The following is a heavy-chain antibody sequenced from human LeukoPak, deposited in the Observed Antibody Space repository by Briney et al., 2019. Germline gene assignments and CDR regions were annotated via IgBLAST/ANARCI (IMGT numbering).Heavy chain of an antibody. CDR3: AKGLGYCGSTSCYRWVYYYYGMDV. Sequence: PGGSLRLSCAASGLTFSSYWMHWVRQAPGKGLVWVSRINSDGSSTSYADSVKGRFTISRDNSKNTLYLQMNSLRAEDTAVYYCAKGLGYCGSTSCYRWVYYYYGMDVWGQGTTVTVSS. V-gene: IGHV3-74*01. CDR2: INSDGSST. J-gene: IGHJ6*02. D-gene: IGHD2-2*02. CDR1: GLTFSSYW.